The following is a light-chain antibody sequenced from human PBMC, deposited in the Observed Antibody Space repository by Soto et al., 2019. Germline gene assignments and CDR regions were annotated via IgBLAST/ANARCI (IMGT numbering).Light chain of an antibody. V-gene: IGKV1-39*01. CDR2: AIS. J-gene: IGKJ2*01. Sequence: DIQMTQSPSSLSASVGDRVTITFRASQSITNYLNWYQQKTGKAPKLLMYAISTLQSAVPSRFGGSGSGTEFTLTISSLQPDDFATYYCQPSYSTPYTFGQGTKVDIK. CDR1: QSITNY. CDR3: QPSYSTPYT.